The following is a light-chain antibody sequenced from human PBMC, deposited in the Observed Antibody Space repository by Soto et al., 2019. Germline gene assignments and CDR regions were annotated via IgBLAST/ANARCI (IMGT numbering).Light chain of an antibody. CDR1: SGHSGYI. J-gene: IGLJ3*02. CDR3: ETWVSDAQV. Sequence: QPVLTQSSSASASLGSSVKLTCTLSSGHSGYIIAWHQQQPGKAPRYLMKLEGSGSYNKGSGVPDRFSGSSSGADRYLTISNLQFEDEADYYCETWVSDAQVFGGGTKVTVL. V-gene: IGLV4-60*02. CDR2: LEGSGSY.